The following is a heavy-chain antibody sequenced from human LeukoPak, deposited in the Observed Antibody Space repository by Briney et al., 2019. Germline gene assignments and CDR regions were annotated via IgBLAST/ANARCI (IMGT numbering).Heavy chain of an antibody. CDR1: GGSLSSGDYY. D-gene: IGHD2-21*01. Sequence: PSETLSLTCTVSGGSLSSGDYYWSWIRQPPGKGLGWIGYIYYSGNTYYNPSLKSRVTMSVDTSKNQFSLKLNSVTAADTAVYYCARDVSSTLILDYWGQGTLVTVSS. CDR3: ARDVSSTLILDY. CDR2: IYYSGNT. J-gene: IGHJ4*02. V-gene: IGHV4-30-4*08.